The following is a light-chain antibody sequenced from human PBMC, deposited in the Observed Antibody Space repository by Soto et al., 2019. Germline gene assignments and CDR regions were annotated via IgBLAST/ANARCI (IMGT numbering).Light chain of an antibody. V-gene: IGLV2-14*01. Sequence: QSALTQPASVSGSPGQSITISCIGTSSDVGYSNYVSWYQHYPGKAPKLMTYEVTNRPSGVSNRFSGSKSGNTASLTISELQDEDEADYYCSSYTSSNTLVFGGGTKVTVL. CDR2: EVT. CDR3: SSYTSSNTLV. J-gene: IGLJ2*01. CDR1: SSDVGYSNY.